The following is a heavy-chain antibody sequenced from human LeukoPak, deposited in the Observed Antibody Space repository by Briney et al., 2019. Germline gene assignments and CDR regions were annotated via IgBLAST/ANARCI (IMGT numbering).Heavy chain of an antibody. CDR1: GGSFSGYY. D-gene: IGHD6-19*01. V-gene: IGHV4-34*01. CDR2: INHSGST. J-gene: IGHJ6*02. CDR3: AGRYSSGWYVDYYYYYGMDV. Sequence: PSETLSLTCAVYGGSFSGYYWSWIRQPPGKGLEWIGEINHSGSTNYNPSLKSRVTISVDTSKNQFSLKLSSVTAADTAVYYCAGRYSSGWYVDYYYYYGMDVWGQGTTVTVSS.